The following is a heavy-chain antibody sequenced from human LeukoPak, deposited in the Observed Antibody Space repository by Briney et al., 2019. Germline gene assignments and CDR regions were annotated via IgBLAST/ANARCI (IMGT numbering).Heavy chain of an antibody. J-gene: IGHJ4*02. Sequence: GGSLRLSCAASGFTFSSYWMSWVRQAPGKGLEWVANIKKDGSEKNYVDSVKGRFTISRDNAKNSLYLEMNSLRADDTAVYYCARGGGYAWDYWGQGTLVTVSS. CDR1: GFTFSSYW. D-gene: IGHD5-12*01. V-gene: IGHV3-7*01. CDR3: ARGGGYAWDY. CDR2: IKKDGSEK.